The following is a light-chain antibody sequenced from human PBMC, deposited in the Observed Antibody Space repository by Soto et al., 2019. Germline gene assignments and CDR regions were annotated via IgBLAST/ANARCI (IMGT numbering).Light chain of an antibody. CDR3: CSYAGSYTLV. J-gene: IGLJ2*01. CDR2: DVS. V-gene: IGLV2-11*01. CDR1: SSDVGVYNY. Sequence: QSALTQPRSVSGSPGQSVTISCTGTSSDVGVYNYVSWYQQHPGKAPKLMIYDVSKRPSGVPDRFSGSKSGNTASLTISGRQAEDEADYYCCSYAGSYTLVFGGETKLTV.